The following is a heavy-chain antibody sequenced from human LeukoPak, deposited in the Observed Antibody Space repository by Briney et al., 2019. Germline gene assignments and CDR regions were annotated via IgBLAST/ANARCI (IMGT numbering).Heavy chain of an antibody. V-gene: IGHV3-21*04. D-gene: IGHD2/OR15-2a*01. Sequence: GGSLRLSCAASGFTFSSYEMNWVRQTPGKGLEWVSSISSSSSYIYYADSVKGRFTISRDNAKNSLYLQMNSLRPEDTALYYCAKDRAARGRGNYFYMDVWGKGTTVTVSS. CDR3: AKDRAARGRGNYFYMDV. CDR1: GFTFSSYE. J-gene: IGHJ6*03. CDR2: ISSSSSYI.